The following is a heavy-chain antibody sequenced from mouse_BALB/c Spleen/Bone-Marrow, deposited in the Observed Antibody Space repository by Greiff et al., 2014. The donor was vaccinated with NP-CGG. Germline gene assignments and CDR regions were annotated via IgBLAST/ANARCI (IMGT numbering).Heavy chain of an antibody. CDR3: TRSGTLGSMDY. CDR1: GFTFSSFG. CDR2: ISSGSSTI. J-gene: IGHJ4*01. D-gene: IGHD3-3*01. V-gene: IGHV5-17*02. Sequence: EVQVVESGGGLVQPGGSRNLSCAASGFTFSSFGMHWVRQAPEKGLEWVAYISSGSSTIYYADTMKGRFTISRDNPKNTLFLQMASLRSEDTAMYYCTRSGTLGSMDYWGQGTSVTVSS.